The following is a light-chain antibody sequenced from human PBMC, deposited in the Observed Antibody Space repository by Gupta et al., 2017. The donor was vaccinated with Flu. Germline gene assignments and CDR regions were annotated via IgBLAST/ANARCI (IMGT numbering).Light chain of an antibody. CDR3: QQVNNYPLT. Sequence: PFSLSASVGDRVTITCRASQGISSALAWYQHKAGKAPKLLIYDASSLESGVPSRFSGSGSGTDFTLTISSLQPEDFATYYCQQVNNYPLTFGGGTKVEIK. V-gene: IGKV1D-13*01. CDR2: DAS. CDR1: QGISSA. J-gene: IGKJ4*01.